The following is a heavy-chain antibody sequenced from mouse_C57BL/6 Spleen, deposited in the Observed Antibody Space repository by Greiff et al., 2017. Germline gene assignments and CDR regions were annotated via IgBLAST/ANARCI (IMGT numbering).Heavy chain of an antibody. D-gene: IGHD2-12*01. J-gene: IGHJ4*01. CDR2: INYDGSST. V-gene: IGHV5-16*01. CDR1: GFTFSDYY. CDR3: AAYYSFYYAMDY. Sequence: EVMLVESEGGLVQPGSSMKLSCTASGFTFSDYYMAWVRQVPEKGLEWVANINYDGSSTSYLDSLKSRFIISRDNAKNILYLQMSSLKSEDTATYYCAAYYSFYYAMDYWGQGTSVTVSS.